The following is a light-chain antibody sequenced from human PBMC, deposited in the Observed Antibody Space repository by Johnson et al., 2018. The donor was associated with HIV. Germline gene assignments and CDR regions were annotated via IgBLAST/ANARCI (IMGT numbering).Light chain of an antibody. J-gene: IGLJ1*01. CDR1: SSNIGNNY. V-gene: IGLV1-51*01. CDR2: DNN. Sequence: QSVLTQPPSVSAAPGQKVTISCSGSSSNIGNNYVSWYQQLPGTAPKLLIYDNNKRPSGIPDRISGSKSGTSATLGITGLQTGDEADYYCGTWDSSLNAPYVFVTGTKVTVL. CDR3: GTWDSSLNAPYV.